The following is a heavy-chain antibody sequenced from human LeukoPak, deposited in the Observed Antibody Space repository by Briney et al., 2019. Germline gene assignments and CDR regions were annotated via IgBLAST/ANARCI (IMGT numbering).Heavy chain of an antibody. CDR1: GGSISSYY. J-gene: IGHJ3*02. D-gene: IGHD3-10*01. Sequence: SETLSLTCTVSGGSISSYYWSWIRQPPGKGLEWIGYIYYSGSTNYNPSLKSRVTISVDTSKNQFSLKLSSVTAADTAVYYCARPSGYGSGVDAFDIWGQGTMVTVSS. CDR3: ARPSGYGSGVDAFDI. V-gene: IGHV4-59*08. CDR2: IYYSGST.